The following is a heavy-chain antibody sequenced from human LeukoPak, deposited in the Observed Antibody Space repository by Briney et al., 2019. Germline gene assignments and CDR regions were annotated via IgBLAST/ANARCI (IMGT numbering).Heavy chain of an antibody. CDR2: IYYSGST. Sequence: SETLSLTCTVSGGSISSYYWSWIRQPPGKGLEWIGYIYYSGSTNYNPSLKSRVTMSVDTSKNQFSLKLSSVTAADTAVYYCARRDGAILVDAFDIWGQGTMVTVSS. V-gene: IGHV4-59*08. D-gene: IGHD5-24*01. CDR1: GGSISSYY. J-gene: IGHJ3*02. CDR3: ARRDGAILVDAFDI.